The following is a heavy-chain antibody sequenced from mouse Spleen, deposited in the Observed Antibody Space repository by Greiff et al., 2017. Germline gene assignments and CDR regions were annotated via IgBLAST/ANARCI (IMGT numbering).Heavy chain of an antibody. CDR1: GYTFTSYW. V-gene: IGHV1-7*01. CDR2: INPSTGYT. D-gene: IGHD2-1*01. Sequence: QVQLQQSGAELAKPGASVKMSCKASGYTFTSYWMHWVKQRPGQGLEWLGYINPSTGYTEYNQKFKDKATLTADKSSSTAYMQLSSLTSEDSAVYYCARDYGNSFDYWGQGTTLTVSS. CDR3: ARDYGNSFDY. J-gene: IGHJ2*01.